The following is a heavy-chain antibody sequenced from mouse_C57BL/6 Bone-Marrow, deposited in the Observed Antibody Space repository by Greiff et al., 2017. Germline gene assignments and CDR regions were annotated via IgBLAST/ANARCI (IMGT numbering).Heavy chain of an antibody. D-gene: IGHD2-2*01. CDR3: ARDGYGYYARDY. V-gene: IGHV1-59*01. CDR2: IDPSDSYT. J-gene: IGHJ4*01. Sequence: QVQLQHPGAELVRPGTSVKLSCKASGYTFTSYWMHWVKQRPGQGLEWIGVIDPSDSYTNYNQKFKGKATLTVDTSSSTAYMQLSSLTSEDSAVYYFARDGYGYYARDYWGQGTTVTVSS. CDR1: GYTFTSYW.